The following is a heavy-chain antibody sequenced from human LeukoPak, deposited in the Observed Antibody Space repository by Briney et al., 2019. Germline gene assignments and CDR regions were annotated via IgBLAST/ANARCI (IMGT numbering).Heavy chain of an antibody. CDR1: GFTVSSNY. V-gene: IGHV3-53*01. CDR3: ASSLFYGDFYFDY. D-gene: IGHD4-17*01. J-gene: IGHJ4*02. CDR2: IYSGGST. Sequence: PGGSLRLSCAASGFTVSSNYMSWVRQAPRKGMEWVSVIYSGGSTYYADSVKGRFTISRDNSKNTLYLQMNSLRAEDTAVYYCASSLFYGDFYFDYWGQGTLVTVSS.